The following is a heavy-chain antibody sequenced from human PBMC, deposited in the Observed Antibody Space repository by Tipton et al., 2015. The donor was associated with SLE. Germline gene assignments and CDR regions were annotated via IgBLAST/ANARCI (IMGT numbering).Heavy chain of an antibody. V-gene: IGHV3-53*04. CDR2: IYSSGST. Sequence: QLVQSGGGLVQPGGSLRLSCAASGFTVSSNDINWVRQAPGKGLELEWVSLIYSSGSTHYADSVKGRFTISRDNSKNTVDLQMESLRDEDTAVYYCATRLPPISWGPGTMVTVS. J-gene: IGHJ3*01. D-gene: IGHD3-3*02. CDR1: GFTVSSND. CDR3: ATRLPPIS.